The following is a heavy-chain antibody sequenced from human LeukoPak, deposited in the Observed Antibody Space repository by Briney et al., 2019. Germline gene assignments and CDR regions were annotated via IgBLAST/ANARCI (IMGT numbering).Heavy chain of an antibody. D-gene: IGHD6-13*01. CDR2: MNPNSGNT. CDR1: GYTFTSYD. CDR3: ARSGYSSSWYDYYYMDV. J-gene: IGHJ6*03. V-gene: IGHV1-8*01. Sequence: ASVKVSCKASGYTFTSYDINWVRQATGQGLEWMGWMNPNSGNTGYAQKFQGRVTMTRNTSISTAYMELSSLRSGDTAVYYCARSGYSSSWYDYYYMDVWGKGTTVTVSS.